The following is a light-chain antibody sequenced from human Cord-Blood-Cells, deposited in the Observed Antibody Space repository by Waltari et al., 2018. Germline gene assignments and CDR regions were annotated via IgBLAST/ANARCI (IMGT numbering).Light chain of an antibody. CDR1: SSDVGGYNY. Sequence: QSALTQPASVSGSPGQSITISCTGTSSDVGGYNYVSWYQQHPGKAPKLMIYDVSKRPSGVSNRVSGSKSGNPASLTISGLQAEDEADYYCSSYTSSSTWVFGGGTKLTVL. V-gene: IGLV2-14*01. CDR3: SSYTSSSTWV. J-gene: IGLJ3*02. CDR2: DVS.